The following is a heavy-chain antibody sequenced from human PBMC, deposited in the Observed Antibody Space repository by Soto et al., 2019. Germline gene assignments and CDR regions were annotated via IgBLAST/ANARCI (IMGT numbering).Heavy chain of an antibody. CDR3: ASDRFSGSYPTNYFDY. CDR1: GFTFSSYW. D-gene: IGHD1-26*01. V-gene: IGHV3-74*01. CDR2: IKRDGSST. J-gene: IGHJ4*02. Sequence: EVQLVESGGGLIQPGGSLRLSCVASGFTFSSYWMHWVRQAPGKGLVWVSRIKRDGSSTDYADSVKGRFTIPRDNVKNTLYWQMNSLRAEDTAVYYCASDRFSGSYPTNYFDYWGQGTLVTVSS.